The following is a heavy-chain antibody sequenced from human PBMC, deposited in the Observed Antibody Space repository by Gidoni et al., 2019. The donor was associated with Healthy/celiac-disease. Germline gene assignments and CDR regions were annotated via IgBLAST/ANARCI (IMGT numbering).Heavy chain of an antibody. J-gene: IGHJ6*03. CDR2: INHSGST. D-gene: IGHD6-13*01. CDR1: GGSFSGYY. Sequence: QVQLQQWGAGLLKPSETLSLTCAVYGGSFSGYYWSWIRQPPGKGLEWIGEINHSGSTNYNPSLKSRDTISVDTSKNQFSLKLSSVTAADTAVYYCARAAAGRLGGGSAGPRIYYMDVWGKGTTVTVSS. V-gene: IGHV4-34*01. CDR3: ARAAAGRLGGGSAGPRIYYMDV.